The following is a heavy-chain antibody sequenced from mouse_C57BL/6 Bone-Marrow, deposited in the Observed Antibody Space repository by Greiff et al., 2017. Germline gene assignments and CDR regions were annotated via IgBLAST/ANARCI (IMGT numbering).Heavy chain of an antibody. Sequence: VMLVESGPGLVAPSPSLSITCTVSGFSLTSYGVDWVRQSPGKGLEWLGVIWGVGSTNYNSALKSRLSISKDNSKSQVFLKMNSLQTDDTAMYYCASDYEGLSRFAYWGQGTLVTVSA. V-gene: IGHV2-6*01. CDR2: IWGVGST. CDR3: ASDYEGLSRFAY. D-gene: IGHD2-2*01. CDR1: GFSLTSYG. J-gene: IGHJ3*01.